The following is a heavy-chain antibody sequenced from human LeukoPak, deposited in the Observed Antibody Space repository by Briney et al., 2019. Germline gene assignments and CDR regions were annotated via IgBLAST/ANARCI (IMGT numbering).Heavy chain of an antibody. J-gene: IGHJ6*03. CDR3: ARHGHCTNGVCYSNYYYHMDV. CDR1: GYSFASSW. V-gene: IGHV5-51*01. Sequence: GESLKISCKGSGYSFASSWIGWVRQMPGKGLEWMGITYPDDFDTRYSPSFEGQITISVDKSISTAYLQWSSLKASDTAVYYCARHGHCTNGVCYSNYYYHMDVWGKGTTVTVSS. CDR2: TYPDDFDT. D-gene: IGHD2-8*01.